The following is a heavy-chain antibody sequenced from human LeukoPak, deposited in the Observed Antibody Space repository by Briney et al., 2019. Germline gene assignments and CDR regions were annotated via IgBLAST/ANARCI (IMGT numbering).Heavy chain of an antibody. CDR3: ARGGSGNWNAPFDY. Sequence: PGGSLRLSCAASGFTFSSYSMNWVRQAPGKGLEWVSSISSSTIYTYYADSVKGRFTISGDNAKNSLYLQMNSLRAEDTAVYYCARGGSGNWNAPFDYWGQGTLVTVSS. CDR1: GFTFSSYS. CDR2: ISSSTIYT. J-gene: IGHJ4*02. V-gene: IGHV3-21*01. D-gene: IGHD1-1*01.